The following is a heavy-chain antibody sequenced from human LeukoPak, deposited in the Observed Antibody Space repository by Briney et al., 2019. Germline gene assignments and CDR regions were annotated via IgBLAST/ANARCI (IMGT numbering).Heavy chain of an antibody. Sequence: PSDTLSLTCAVSGDAINNGLYFWGWIRPPPGRGPEGFATTCYSGTTFYTPSISSRVTISVDSSNNHFSMLMYFVAAADTGVYCCAGQPPRDYLWSFDYWGQGVLVTVSS. D-gene: IGHD2/OR15-2a*01. CDR3: AGQPPRDYLWSFDY. CDR2: TCYSGTT. J-gene: IGHJ4*02. CDR1: GDAINNGLYF. V-gene: IGHV4-39*02.